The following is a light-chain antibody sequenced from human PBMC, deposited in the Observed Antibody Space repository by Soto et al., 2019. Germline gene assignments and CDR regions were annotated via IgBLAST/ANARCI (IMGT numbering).Light chain of an antibody. Sequence: DIVMTQSPLSLPVTPGEPASISCRSSQSLLHSNGYNYLDWYLQKPGQSPQLLIYLGSYRASGVPDRFSGSGSGTDFTLKISRVEAEDVGVYYCMQALHTSPWTFGQGTKVEVK. V-gene: IGKV2-28*01. J-gene: IGKJ1*01. CDR1: QSLLHSNGYNY. CDR3: MQALHTSPWT. CDR2: LGS.